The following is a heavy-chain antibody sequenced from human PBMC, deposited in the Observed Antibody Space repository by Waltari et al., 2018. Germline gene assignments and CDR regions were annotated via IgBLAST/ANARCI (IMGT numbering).Heavy chain of an antibody. CDR1: GFTFDDYA. V-gene: IGHV3-9*01. D-gene: IGHD6-13*01. J-gene: IGHJ4*02. CDR2: ISWNSGSI. Sequence: EVQLVESGGGLVQPGRSLRLSCAASGFTFDDYAMHWVRQAPGKGLEWVSGISWNSGSIGYADSVKGRFTISRDNSKNTLYLQMNSLRAEDTAVYYCAKRIAAAGGSDYWGQGTLVTVS. CDR3: AKRIAAAGGSDY.